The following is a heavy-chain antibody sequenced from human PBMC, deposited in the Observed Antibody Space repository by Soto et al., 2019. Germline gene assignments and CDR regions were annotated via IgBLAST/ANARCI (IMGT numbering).Heavy chain of an antibody. D-gene: IGHD1-26*01. J-gene: IGHJ5*02. CDR3: AREGGSLNWFDP. Sequence: EVQLVESGGGLVQPGGSLGLSCAASGFTLSSYSMNWVRQAPGRGLEWVSYFSSSSSTIYYADSVKGRFTISRDNAKNSLYLQMNSLRDEDTAVYYCAREGGSLNWFDPWGQGTLVTVSS. CDR1: GFTLSSYS. V-gene: IGHV3-48*02. CDR2: FSSSSSTI.